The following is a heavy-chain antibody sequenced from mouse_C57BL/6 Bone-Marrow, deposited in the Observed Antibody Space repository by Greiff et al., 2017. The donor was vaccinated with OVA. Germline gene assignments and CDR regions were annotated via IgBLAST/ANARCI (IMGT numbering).Heavy chain of an antibody. CDR2: ISVGGSYT. Sequence: EVKLVESGGGLVKPGGSLKLSCAASGFTFSSYAMSWVRQTPEKRLEWVATISVGGSYTYYPDNVKGRFTISRDNAKNNLYLQMSHLKSEDTAMYYCARGDDYDGYWYFDVWGTGTTVTVSS. CDR3: ARGDDYDGYWYFDV. V-gene: IGHV5-4*03. CDR1: GFTFSSYA. D-gene: IGHD2-4*01. J-gene: IGHJ1*03.